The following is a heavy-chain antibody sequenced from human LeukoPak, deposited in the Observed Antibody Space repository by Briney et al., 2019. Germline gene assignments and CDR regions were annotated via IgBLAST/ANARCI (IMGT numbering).Heavy chain of an antibody. CDR2: INPDGSVT. J-gene: IGHJ4*02. Sequence: PGGSLRLSCLASGLTFNTYWMHWVRQVPGKGPVWVSRINPDGSVTWDADSVRGRFTISRDDAKNTLYLQMNSLRAEDTALYYCAKSPYYDILTGYFYFDYWGQGTLVTVSS. CDR3: AKSPYYDILTGYFYFDY. D-gene: IGHD3-9*01. CDR1: GLTFNTYW. V-gene: IGHV3-74*01.